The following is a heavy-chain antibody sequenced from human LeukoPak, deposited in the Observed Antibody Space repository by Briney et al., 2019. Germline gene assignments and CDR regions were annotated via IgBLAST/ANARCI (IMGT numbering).Heavy chain of an antibody. CDR3: TRAYITMMRLAGNWFDP. D-gene: IGHD3-22*01. J-gene: IGHJ5*02. CDR1: GYTFTSYG. CDR2: ISAYNGNT. V-gene: IGHV1-18*01. Sequence: ASVKVSCKASGYTFTSYGISWVRQAPGQGLEWMGWISAYNGNTNYAQKLQGRVTMTTDTSTSTAYMELRSLRSDDTAVYYCTRAYITMMRLAGNWFDPWGQGTLVTVSS.